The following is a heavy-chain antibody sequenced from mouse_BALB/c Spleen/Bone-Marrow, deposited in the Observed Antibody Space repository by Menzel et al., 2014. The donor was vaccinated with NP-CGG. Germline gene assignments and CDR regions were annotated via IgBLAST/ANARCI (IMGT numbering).Heavy chain of an antibody. CDR3: TRDHDYDWYFDV. J-gene: IGHJ1*01. Sequence: EVQRVESGGGLVQPGGSRKLSCTASGFTFSSFGMHWVRQAPEKGLEWVAYISSDSDTIYYADTVKGRFTISRDNPKNTLFLQMTSLRSEDTAMHYCTRDHDYDWYFDVWGAGTTVTVSS. CDR2: ISSDSDTI. V-gene: IGHV5-17*02. D-gene: IGHD2-4*01. CDR1: GFTFSSFG.